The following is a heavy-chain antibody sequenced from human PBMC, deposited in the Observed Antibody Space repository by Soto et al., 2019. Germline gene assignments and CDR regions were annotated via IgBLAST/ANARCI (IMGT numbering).Heavy chain of an antibody. V-gene: IGHV4-39*01. CDR3: ARQSITGTIRDY. CDR2: IYYSGST. CDR1: GGSISSSSYY. J-gene: IGHJ4*02. D-gene: IGHD1-7*01. Sequence: SETLSLTCTVSGGSISSSSYYWGWIRQPPGKGLEWIGSIYYSGSTYYNPSLKSRVTISVDTSKNQFSLKLSSVTAADTAVYYCARQSITGTIRDYWGQGTLVTVSS.